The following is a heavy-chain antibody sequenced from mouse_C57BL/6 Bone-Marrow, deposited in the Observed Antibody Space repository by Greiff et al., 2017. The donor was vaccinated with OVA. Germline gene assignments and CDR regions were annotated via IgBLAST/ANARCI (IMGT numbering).Heavy chain of an antibody. D-gene: IGHD1-1*02. V-gene: IGHV1-81*01. CDR2: IYPRSGNT. CDR3: AREGSIKLADD. CDR1: GYTFTSYG. Sequence: QVHVKQSGAELARPGASVKLSCKASGYTFTSYGISWVKQRTGQGLEWIGEIYPRSGNTYYNEKFKGKATLTADKSSSTAYMELRSLTSEDSAVYFCAREGSIKLADDWGPGTTLTVSS. J-gene: IGHJ2*01.